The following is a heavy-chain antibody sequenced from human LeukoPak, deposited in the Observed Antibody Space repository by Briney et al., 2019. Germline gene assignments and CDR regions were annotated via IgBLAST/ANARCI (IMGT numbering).Heavy chain of an antibody. V-gene: IGHV3-7*05. CDR3: ARSGMAVAATPWD. Sequence: PGGSLRRSCAASGFTFSTFWMTWVRQAPGKGLEWVAHIKQEGSEKYYVDSLKGRFTISRDNAKTSLYLQMNSRRAEDTAVYFCARSGMAVAATPWDWGQGTLVIVSS. J-gene: IGHJ4*02. D-gene: IGHD6-19*01. CDR1: GFTFSTFW. CDR2: IKQEGSEK.